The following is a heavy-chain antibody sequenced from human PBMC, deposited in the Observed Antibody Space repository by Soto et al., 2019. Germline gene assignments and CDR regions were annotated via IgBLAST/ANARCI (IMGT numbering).Heavy chain of an antibody. V-gene: IGHV5-51*01. Sequence: GESLKISCKGSGYSFTTYWIGWVRQMPGKGLEWMGIIHTGDSDTRYSPSFQGQVTISADKSISTAYLQWSSLKASDTAMYYCARTAAAGKYYYGMDVWGQGTTVTVSS. J-gene: IGHJ6*02. CDR1: GYSFTTYW. D-gene: IGHD6-13*01. CDR3: ARTAAAGKYYYGMDV. CDR2: IHTGDSDT.